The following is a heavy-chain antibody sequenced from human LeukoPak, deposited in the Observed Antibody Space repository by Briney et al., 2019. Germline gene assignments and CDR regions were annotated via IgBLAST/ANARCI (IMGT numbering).Heavy chain of an antibody. D-gene: IGHD5-24*01. Sequence: GGSLRLSCAASGFTFSSYGMHWVRQAPGKGREWVAFIRYDGSNKYYADSVKGRFTISRDNSKNTLYLQMNSLRVEDTAVYYCAKDRGDYFDYWGQGTLVTVSS. J-gene: IGHJ4*02. CDR1: GFTFSSYG. CDR3: AKDRGDYFDY. V-gene: IGHV3-30*02. CDR2: IRYDGSNK.